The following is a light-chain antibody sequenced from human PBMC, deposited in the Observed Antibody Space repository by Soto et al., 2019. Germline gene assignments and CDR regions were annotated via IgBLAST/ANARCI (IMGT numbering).Light chain of an antibody. V-gene: IGKV3-20*01. Sequence: EIELNHAPFSLSPSPGDRATLSCRASQSVNSNYLAWYQQKRGQAPRLLIYGASSRATGIPDRFSGSGSGTDFTLTISRLEPEDFAVYYGQESTRKFGQGTKVDIK. CDR2: GAS. CDR1: QSVNSNY. CDR3: QESTRK. J-gene: IGKJ1*01.